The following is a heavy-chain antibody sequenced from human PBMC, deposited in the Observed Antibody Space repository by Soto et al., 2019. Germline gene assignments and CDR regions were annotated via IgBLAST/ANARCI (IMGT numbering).Heavy chain of an antibody. Sequence: QVQLQQWGAGLLKPSETLSLTCAVYGGSFSGYYWNWIRQPPGTGLEWIGEINHSGSTNYNPALKGRSTTSVDTSKNQFTLKLSSVTAADTAVNYCARCYGRSFDFWGQGTLVTVSS. J-gene: IGHJ4*02. CDR2: INHSGST. D-gene: IGHD2-2*01. CDR1: GGSFSGYY. V-gene: IGHV4-34*01. CDR3: ARCYGRSFDF.